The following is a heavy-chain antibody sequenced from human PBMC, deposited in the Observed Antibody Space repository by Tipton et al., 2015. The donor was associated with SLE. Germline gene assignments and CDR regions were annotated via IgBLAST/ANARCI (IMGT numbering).Heavy chain of an antibody. CDR3: ARVIGELGHFDY. V-gene: IGHV3-48*03. D-gene: IGHD7-27*01. J-gene: IGHJ4*02. CDR2: ISSSGSTI. Sequence: SLRLPCAASGFTFSSYEMNWVRQAPGKGLEWVSYISSSGSTIYYADSVKGRFTISRDNAKNSLYLQMNSLRAEDTAVYYCARVIGELGHFDYWGQGTLVTVSS. CDR1: GFTFSSYE.